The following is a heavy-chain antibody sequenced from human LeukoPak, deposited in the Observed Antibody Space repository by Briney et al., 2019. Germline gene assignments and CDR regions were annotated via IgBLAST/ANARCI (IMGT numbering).Heavy chain of an antibody. V-gene: IGHV1-18*01. J-gene: IGHJ3*02. CDR1: GYTFTSYG. CDR2: ISAYNGNT. D-gene: IGHD4-23*01. Sequence: ASVKVSCKASGYTFTSYGISWVRQAPGQGLEWMGWISAYNGNTNYAQKLQGRVTMTTDTSTSTAYMELRSLRSDDTAVYYCARESRLTTVAQNAFDIWGQGTMVTVSS. CDR3: ARESRLTTVAQNAFDI.